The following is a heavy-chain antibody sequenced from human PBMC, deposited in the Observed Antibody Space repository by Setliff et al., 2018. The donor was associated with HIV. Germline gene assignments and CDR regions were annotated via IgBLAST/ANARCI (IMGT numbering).Heavy chain of an antibody. Sequence: PSETLSLTCAVYRGSFSHYYWTWNRQSPGKGLEWIAEIQQERTTFYNPSPKSRLIMSPDTSRNEVSLRLNSVTAADTATYFCARVRFSFNNVRCFDLWGPGTRVTVSS. J-gene: IGHJ2*01. V-gene: IGHV4-34*01. CDR3: ARVRFSFNNVRCFDL. D-gene: IGHD1-20*01. CDR1: RGSFSHYY. CDR2: IQQERTT.